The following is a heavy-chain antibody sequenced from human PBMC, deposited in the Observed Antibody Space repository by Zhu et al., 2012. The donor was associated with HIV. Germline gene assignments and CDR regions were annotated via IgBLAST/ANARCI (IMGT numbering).Heavy chain of an antibody. CDR3: ARDIWFVSYWGSWFDP. Sequence: QVHLQESGPGLVKPSETLSLTCTVSGYSISSAYSWGWIRQLPGMGLEWIGSIYYTGTTYYNPSLKSRVIISADTSKNHFSLQLNSVTATDTAVYYCARDIWFVSYWGSWFDPWGRGIPVTVSS. D-gene: IGHD3-10*01. CDR2: IYYTGTT. CDR1: GYSISSAYS. J-gene: IGHJ5*02. V-gene: IGHV4-38-2*02.